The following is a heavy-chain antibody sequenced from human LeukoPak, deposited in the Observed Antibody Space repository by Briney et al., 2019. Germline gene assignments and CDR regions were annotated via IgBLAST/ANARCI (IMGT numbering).Heavy chain of an antibody. Sequence: SVKVSCKASGYTFNYYGITWVRQAPGQGLEWMGWVSAYSGNTNYAQKFQGRVTMTADTFANTAYMELRSLRYDDAAVYYCARWNYYGSGRDYYYGMDVWGQGTTVTVSS. V-gene: IGHV1-18*01. D-gene: IGHD3-10*01. CDR3: ARWNYYGSGRDYYYGMDV. CDR2: VSAYSGNT. CDR1: GYTFNYYG. J-gene: IGHJ6*02.